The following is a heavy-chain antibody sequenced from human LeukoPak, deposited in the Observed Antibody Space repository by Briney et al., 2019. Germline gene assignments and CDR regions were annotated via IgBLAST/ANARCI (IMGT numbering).Heavy chain of an antibody. CDR1: GGSISSYY. J-gene: IGHJ2*01. CDR2: IYTSGST. Sequence: PSETLSLTCTVSGGSISSYYWSWIRQPAGKGLEWIGRIYTSGSTNYNPSLKSRVTMSVDTSKNQFSLKLSSVTAADTAVYYCAREEPGYCSSTSCSYWYFDLWGRGTLVTVSS. V-gene: IGHV4-4*07. CDR3: AREEPGYCSSTSCSYWYFDL. D-gene: IGHD2-2*01.